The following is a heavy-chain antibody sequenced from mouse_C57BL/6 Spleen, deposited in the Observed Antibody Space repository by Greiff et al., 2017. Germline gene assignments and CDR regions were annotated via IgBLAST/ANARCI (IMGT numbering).Heavy chain of an antibody. Sequence: QVQLQQPGAELVKPGASVKLSCKASGYTFTSYWMHWVKQRPGQGLEWIGMIHPNSGSTNYNEKFKSKATLTVDKSSSTAYMQLSSLTSEDSAVYYCARYPFYYEYDGYAMDYWGQGTSVTVSS. CDR2: IHPNSGST. V-gene: IGHV1-64*01. CDR3: ARYPFYYEYDGYAMDY. CDR1: GYTFTSYW. J-gene: IGHJ4*01. D-gene: IGHD2-4*01.